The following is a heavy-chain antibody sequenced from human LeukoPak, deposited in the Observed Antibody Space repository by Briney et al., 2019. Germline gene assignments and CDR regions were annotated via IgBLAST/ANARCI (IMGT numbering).Heavy chain of an antibody. CDR1: GFTFDDYA. Sequence: GGSLRLSCAASGFTFDDYAMHWVRQAPGKGLEWVSGISWNSGSIGYADSVKGRFTISRDNAKNSLYLQMNSLRAEDMALYYCAKAIYGTTGTADAFDIWGQGTMVTVSS. V-gene: IGHV3-9*03. J-gene: IGHJ3*02. CDR2: ISWNSGSI. D-gene: IGHD1-1*01. CDR3: AKAIYGTTGTADAFDI.